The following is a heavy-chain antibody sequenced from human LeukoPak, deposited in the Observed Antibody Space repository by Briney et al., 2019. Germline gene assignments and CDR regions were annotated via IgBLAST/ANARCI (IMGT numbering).Heavy chain of an antibody. V-gene: IGHV3-11*06. CDR3: ARGGYCSSTSCHLLNY. CDR2: ISSSSSYI. CDR1: GFTFSDYY. D-gene: IGHD2-2*01. J-gene: IGHJ4*02. Sequence: PGGSLRLSCAASGFTFSDYYMSWIRQAPGKGLEWVSSISSSSSYIYYADSVKGRFTISRDNAKNSLYLQMNSLRAEDTAVYYCARGGYCSSTSCHLLNYWGQGTLVTVSS.